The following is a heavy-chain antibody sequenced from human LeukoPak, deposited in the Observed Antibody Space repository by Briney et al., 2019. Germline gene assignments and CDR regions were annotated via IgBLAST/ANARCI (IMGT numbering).Heavy chain of an antibody. Sequence: PGGSLRLSCAASGFTFSSHGMNWVRQAPGKGLEWVANIKQDGSEKYYVDSVKGRFTTSRDNAKNSLYLQMNSLRAEDTAVYYCARERLSDAFDIWGQGTMVTVSS. CDR2: IKQDGSEK. CDR1: GFTFSSHG. V-gene: IGHV3-7*01. J-gene: IGHJ3*02. CDR3: ARERLSDAFDI.